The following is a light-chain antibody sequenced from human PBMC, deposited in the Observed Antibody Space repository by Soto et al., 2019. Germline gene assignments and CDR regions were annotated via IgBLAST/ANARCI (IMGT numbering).Light chain of an antibody. Sequence: EIVLTQSPATLSLSPGERATLSCRASQSVSTYLAWYQQKPGQAPGLFIYDASNRATGIPARFSGSGSGTDFTLTISSLEPEDFAVYYCQQRSKWPITFGQGTRLEIK. CDR3: QQRSKWPIT. V-gene: IGKV3-11*01. CDR2: DAS. CDR1: QSVSTY. J-gene: IGKJ5*01.